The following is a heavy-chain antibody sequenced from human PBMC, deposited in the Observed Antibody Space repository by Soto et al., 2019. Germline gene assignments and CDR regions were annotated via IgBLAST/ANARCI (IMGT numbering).Heavy chain of an antibody. J-gene: IGHJ3*02. Sequence: GGSLRLSCAASGFTFSSYGMHWVRQAPGKGLEWVAVIWYDGSNKYYADSVKGRFTISRDNSKNTLYLQMNSLRAEDTAVYYCARGRYSGYGDDAFDIWGQGTMVTVSS. CDR2: IWYDGSNK. V-gene: IGHV3-33*01. CDR1: GFTFSSYG. CDR3: ARGRYSGYGDDAFDI. D-gene: IGHD5-12*01.